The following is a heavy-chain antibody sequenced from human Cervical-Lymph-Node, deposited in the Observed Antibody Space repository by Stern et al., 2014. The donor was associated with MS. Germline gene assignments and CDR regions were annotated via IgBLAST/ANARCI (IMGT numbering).Heavy chain of an antibody. V-gene: IGHV1-2*02. J-gene: IGHJ5*02. CDR2: INPTSGGT. CDR1: GYIFTDYY. D-gene: IGHD6-6*01. CDR3: TRALRIADRPSPGGHWFDP. Sequence: QVQLMQSGAEVEKPGASVKVSCKASGYIFTDYYLHWVRQAPGQGLEWMGRINPTSGGTSYAQSFQGRVTLTRDTSITTAYMDLSRLTSDDTAVYYCTRALRIADRPSPGGHWFDPWGQGTLVIVSS.